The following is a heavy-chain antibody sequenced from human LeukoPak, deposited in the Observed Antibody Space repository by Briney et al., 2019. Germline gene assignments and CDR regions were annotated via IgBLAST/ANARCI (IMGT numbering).Heavy chain of an antibody. CDR1: GFTFDDYA. CDR2: ISWNSGSI. CDR3: AKGMRYNWNYYNY. J-gene: IGHJ4*02. Sequence: GGSLRLSCAASGFTFDDYAMHWVRQAPGKGLEWVSGISWNSGSIGYADSVKGRFTISRDNAKNSLYLQMNSPRAEDTALYYCAKGMRYNWNYYNYWGQGTLVTVSS. V-gene: IGHV3-9*01. D-gene: IGHD1-7*01.